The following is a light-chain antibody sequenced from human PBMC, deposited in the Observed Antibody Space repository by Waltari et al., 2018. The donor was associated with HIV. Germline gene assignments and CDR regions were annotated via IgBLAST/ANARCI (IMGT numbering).Light chain of an antibody. CDR3: QQRSNWPRPT. J-gene: IGKJ4*01. CDR1: QSISTY. Sequence: EIVLTQSPATLSLSPGERGTLSCRASQSISTYLAWYQQKPGQAPRLLIFDAYNRATGIPARFSGSGSGTDFTLTISSLEPEDFAVYYCQQRSNWPRPTFGGGTKVEIK. CDR2: DAY. V-gene: IGKV3-11*01.